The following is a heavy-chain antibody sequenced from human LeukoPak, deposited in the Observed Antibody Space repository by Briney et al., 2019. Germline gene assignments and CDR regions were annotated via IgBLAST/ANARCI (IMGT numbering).Heavy chain of an antibody. CDR1: GFTFSSYS. V-gene: IGHV3-21*01. J-gene: IGHJ6*03. CDR3: ARDVSSIQKGYYYMDV. Sequence: SGGSLRLSCAASGFTFSSYSMNRVRQAPGKGLEWVSSISSSSSYIYYADSVKGRFTISRDNAKNSLYLQMNSLRAEDTAVYYCARDVSSIQKGYYYMDVWGKGTTVTVSS. CDR2: ISSSSSYI. D-gene: IGHD6-13*01.